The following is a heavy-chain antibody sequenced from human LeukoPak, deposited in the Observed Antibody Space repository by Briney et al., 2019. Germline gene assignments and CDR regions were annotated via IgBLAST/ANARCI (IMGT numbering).Heavy chain of an antibody. D-gene: IGHD2-2*01. V-gene: IGHV3-15*01. CDR2: SQSKTDGRTT. J-gene: IGHJ4*02. CDR3: ARDQGCTSTNCYSLFIHY. CDR1: GFTFSNTW. Sequence: GGSLRLSCAASGFTFSNTWMSWVRQAPGKGLEWVGRSQSKTDGRTTDYAAPVKGRFTISRDDSKSTLYLQMNSLRAEDSAVYYCARDQGCTSTNCYSLFIHYWGQGTLVTVSS.